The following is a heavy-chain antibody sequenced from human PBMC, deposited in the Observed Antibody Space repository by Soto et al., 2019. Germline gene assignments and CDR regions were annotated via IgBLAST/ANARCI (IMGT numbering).Heavy chain of an antibody. D-gene: IGHD6-19*01. CDR1: GGSVSSGSYY. J-gene: IGHJ4*02. Sequence: QVQLQESGPGLVKPSETLSLTCTVSGGSVSSGSYYWSWIRQPPGKGLEWIGYIYYSGSTNYNPSLKRRVTISVDTSKNQFSLKLSSVTAADTAVYYCARIHSSGWFCDYWGQGTLVTVSS. CDR3: ARIHSSGWFCDY. CDR2: IYYSGST. V-gene: IGHV4-61*01.